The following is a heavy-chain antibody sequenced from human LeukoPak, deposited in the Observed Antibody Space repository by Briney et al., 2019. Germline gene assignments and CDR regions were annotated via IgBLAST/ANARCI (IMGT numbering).Heavy chain of an antibody. CDR1: GFTFDDYA. CDR3: AKDITMVRGVIAPFGY. D-gene: IGHD3-10*01. CDR2: ISGDGGST. Sequence: GGSLRLSXAASGFTFDDYAMHWVRQAPGKGLEWVSLISGDGGSTYYADSVKGRFTISRDNSKNSLYLQMNSLRTEDTALYYCAKDITMVRGVIAPFGYWGQGTLVTVSS. J-gene: IGHJ4*02. V-gene: IGHV3-43*02.